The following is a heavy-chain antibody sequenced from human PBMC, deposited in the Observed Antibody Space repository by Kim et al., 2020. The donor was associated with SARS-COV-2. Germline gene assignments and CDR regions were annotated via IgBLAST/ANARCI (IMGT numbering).Heavy chain of an antibody. V-gene: IGHV5-10-1*01. J-gene: IGHJ4*02. CDR3: ARQLLWSGYHGD. D-gene: IGHD3-3*01. Sequence: TYSPSFQGHVTISADKSISTAYLQWSSLKASDTAMYYCARQLLWSGYHGDWGQGTLVTVSS.